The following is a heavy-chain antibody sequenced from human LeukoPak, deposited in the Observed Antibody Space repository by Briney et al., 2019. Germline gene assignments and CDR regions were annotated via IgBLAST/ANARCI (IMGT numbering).Heavy chain of an antibody. J-gene: IGHJ3*02. CDR3: ARGRNLRVYFDI. Sequence: SETLSLTCTVSGDSINNGSYYWTWIRQPAGKSLEWIGRVYSRGSPNYNSSLRSRVSISIDKSRNQVSLKMNSMTAADTAVYYCARGRNLRVYFDIWGQGTIVTVSS. CDR1: GDSINNGSYY. D-gene: IGHD1-14*01. V-gene: IGHV4-61*02. CDR2: VYSRGSP.